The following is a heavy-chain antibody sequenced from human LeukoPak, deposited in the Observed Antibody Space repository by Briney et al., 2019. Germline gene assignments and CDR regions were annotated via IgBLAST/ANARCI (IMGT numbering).Heavy chain of an antibody. CDR1: GFTFSIYE. Sequence: GGSLRLSCAASGFTFSIYEMNWVRQAPGKGLEWVSYISSSGSTMHYADSVKGRFTISRVNAKNSLYLHMNSLRAEDTAVYYCAREQDFQHWGQGTLVTVSS. V-gene: IGHV3-48*03. CDR2: ISSSGSTM. CDR3: AREQDFQH. J-gene: IGHJ1*01.